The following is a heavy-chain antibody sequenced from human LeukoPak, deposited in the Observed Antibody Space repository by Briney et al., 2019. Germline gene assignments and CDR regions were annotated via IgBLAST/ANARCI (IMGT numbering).Heavy chain of an antibody. Sequence: GGSLRLSCAASGFTFDDYGMSWVRQAPGKGLEWVSDINWSGGSTGYADSVKGRFTISRDNAKNSLYLQMNSLRAEDTALYYCATSRIAVAGRDYWGQGTLVTVSS. D-gene: IGHD6-19*01. CDR3: ATSRIAVAGRDY. V-gene: IGHV3-20*04. J-gene: IGHJ4*02. CDR1: GFTFDDYG. CDR2: INWSGGST.